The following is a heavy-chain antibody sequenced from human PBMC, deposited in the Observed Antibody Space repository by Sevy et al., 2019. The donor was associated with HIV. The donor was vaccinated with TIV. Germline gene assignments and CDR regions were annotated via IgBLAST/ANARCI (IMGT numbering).Heavy chain of an antibody. D-gene: IGHD6-6*01. Sequence: GGSLRLSCAASGFTFSSYGMHWVRQAPGKGLEWVAFIRYDGSNKYYADSVKGRFTIYRDNSKNTLYLQMNSLRAEDTAVYYCAKDLSIAARPGYFDYWGQGTLVTVSS. CDR2: IRYDGSNK. CDR1: GFTFSSYG. V-gene: IGHV3-30*02. CDR3: AKDLSIAARPGYFDY. J-gene: IGHJ4*02.